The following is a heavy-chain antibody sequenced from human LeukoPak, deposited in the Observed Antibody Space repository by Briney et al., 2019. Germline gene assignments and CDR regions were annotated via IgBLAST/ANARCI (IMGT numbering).Heavy chain of an antibody. CDR3: ARSTAAEGPTHNWFDP. CDR1: GGSISSGVYY. CDR2: IYYSGTT. D-gene: IGHD6-13*01. Sequence: SETLSLTCPVSGGSISSGVYYWSWIRQYPGKGLEWIGYIYYSGTTYYNPSLKSRVTISVDTSKNQFSLKLTSVTAADTAVYYCARSTAAEGPTHNWFDPWGQGTLVTVPS. V-gene: IGHV4-31*03. J-gene: IGHJ5*02.